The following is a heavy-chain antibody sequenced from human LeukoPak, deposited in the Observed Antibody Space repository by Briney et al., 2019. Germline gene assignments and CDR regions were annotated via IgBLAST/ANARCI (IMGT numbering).Heavy chain of an antibody. Sequence: PSETLSLTCTVSGGSISSYYWSWIRQPPGKGLEWIGYIYYSGSTNYNPSLKSRVTISVDTSKNQFSLKLSSVTAADTAVYYCARDTYYYDSSGIIGAFDIWGQGTMVTVSS. CDR1: GGSISSYY. V-gene: IGHV4-59*01. D-gene: IGHD3-22*01. CDR2: IYYSGST. J-gene: IGHJ3*02. CDR3: ARDTYYYDSSGIIGAFDI.